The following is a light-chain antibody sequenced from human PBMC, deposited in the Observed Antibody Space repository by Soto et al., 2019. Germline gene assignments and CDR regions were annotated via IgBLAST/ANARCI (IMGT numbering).Light chain of an antibody. CDR3: QPDNNWPPWT. Sequence: QMNKSPSTLSLSKRDRVTITCRASQTISSWLAWYQQKPGKAPKLLIYAASPLQSGVPSRFSGSGSGTEFTLTISSLQSEDFAVHYCQPDNNWPPWTFAQGTKVDIK. V-gene: IGKV1-5*01. CDR2: AAS. J-gene: IGKJ1*01. CDR1: QTISSW.